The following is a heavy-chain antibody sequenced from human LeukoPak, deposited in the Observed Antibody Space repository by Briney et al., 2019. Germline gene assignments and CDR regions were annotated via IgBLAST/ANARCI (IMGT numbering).Heavy chain of an antibody. D-gene: IGHD3-22*01. CDR2: INHSGGT. CDR1: GGSFSGYY. CDR3: ARIEGMIVPFDAFDI. J-gene: IGHJ3*02. V-gene: IGHV4-34*01. Sequence: SETLSLTCAVYGGSFSGYYWSWIRQPPGKGLEWIGEINHSGGTNYNPSLKSRVTISVDTSKNQFSLKLSSVTAADTAVYYCARIEGMIVPFDAFDIWGQGTMVTVSS.